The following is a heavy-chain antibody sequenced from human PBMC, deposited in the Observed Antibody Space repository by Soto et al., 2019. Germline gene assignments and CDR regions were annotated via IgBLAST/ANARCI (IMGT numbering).Heavy chain of an antibody. CDR3: ARGYGEEWPTSDF. D-gene: IGHD3-10*01. Sequence: QVQLQQWGAGLLKPSETLSLTCTVYGGSFSRYHWNWIRQAPGKGLEWIGEIHHDGGTNYSPSLEGRVTISVDTSKNEFSLKLSSVPAADTGVYYCARGYGEEWPTSDFWGQGTLVTVSS. CDR2: IHHDGGT. CDR1: GGSFSRYH. J-gene: IGHJ4*02. V-gene: IGHV4-34*01.